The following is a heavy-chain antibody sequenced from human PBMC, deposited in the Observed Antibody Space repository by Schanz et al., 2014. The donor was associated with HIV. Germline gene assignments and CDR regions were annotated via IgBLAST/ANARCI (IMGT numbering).Heavy chain of an antibody. V-gene: IGHV3-30-3*01. D-gene: IGHD1-1*01. CDR1: GFTFSSYA. CDR3: ARVATSGFFDDY. J-gene: IGHJ4*02. CDR2: ISYDGSNK. Sequence: QVQLVESGGGLVQPGGSLRLSCAASGFTFSSYAMHWVRQAPGKGLEWVAVISYDGSNKYYADSVKGRFTISRDNSKNTLYLQMSSLRAEDTAVYYCARVATSGFFDDYWGQGTLVTVSS.